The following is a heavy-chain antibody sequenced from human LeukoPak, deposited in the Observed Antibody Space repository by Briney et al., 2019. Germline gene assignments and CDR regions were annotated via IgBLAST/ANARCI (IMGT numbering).Heavy chain of an antibody. Sequence: PPETLSLTCAVYGGSFTSYYWSWIRQPPGKGLGWIGEISHSGSTNYNPSLKSRVTMSVDTSKNQFSLRLSSVTAADTAIYYCARERNRRATFYQSPLDYWGQGTLVTVSA. CDR3: ARERNRRATFYQSPLDY. J-gene: IGHJ4*02. V-gene: IGHV4-34*01. CDR2: ISHSGST. D-gene: IGHD1/OR15-1a*01. CDR1: GGSFTSYY.